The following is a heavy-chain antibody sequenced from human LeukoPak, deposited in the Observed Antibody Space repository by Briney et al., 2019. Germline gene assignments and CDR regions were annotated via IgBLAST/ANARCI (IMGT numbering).Heavy chain of an antibody. V-gene: IGHV4-34*01. J-gene: IGHJ6*02. D-gene: IGHD3-10*01. CDR3: ARGRDVGRSRGFIPYGMDV. CDR1: GFTFSSYS. CDR2: VSDGGGT. Sequence: GSLRLSCAASGFTFSSYSMNWVRQAPGKGLEWIGEVSDGGGTDYNPSLKSRVTMSVDTSKNQFSLRLSSVTAADTAVYYCARGRDVGRSRGFIPYGMDVWGQGTTVIVSS.